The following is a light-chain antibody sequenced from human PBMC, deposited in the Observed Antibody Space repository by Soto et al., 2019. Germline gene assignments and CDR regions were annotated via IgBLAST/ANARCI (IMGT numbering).Light chain of an antibody. CDR2: DVS. Sequence: QSVLTQPASVSGSPGQSITISCTGTSRDGGGDNYVSWYQQHPGKAPKLMIYDVSNRPSGVSNRFSGSKSGNTASQTISGLQAEDEAADYCSSYTSSSRGVFGTGTKVTVL. J-gene: IGLJ1*01. CDR1: SRDGGGDNY. V-gene: IGLV2-14*01. CDR3: SSYTSSSRGV.